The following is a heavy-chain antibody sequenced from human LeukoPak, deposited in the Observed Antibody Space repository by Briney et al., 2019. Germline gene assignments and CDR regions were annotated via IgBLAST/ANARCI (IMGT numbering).Heavy chain of an antibody. V-gene: IGHV3-53*01. J-gene: IGHJ5*02. Sequence: PGGSLRLSCAASGFTVSSNYMSWVRQAPGRGLEWVSVIYSGGSTYYADSVKGRFTISRDNSKNTLYLQMNSLRAEDTAVYYCARDKSWYGWFDPWGQGTLVTVSS. CDR2: IYSGGST. CDR1: GFTVSSNY. CDR3: ARDKSWYGWFDP. D-gene: IGHD6-13*01.